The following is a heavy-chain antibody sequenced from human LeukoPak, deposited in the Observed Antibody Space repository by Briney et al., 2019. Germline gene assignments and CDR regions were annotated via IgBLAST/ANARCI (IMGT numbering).Heavy chain of an antibody. CDR2: ISSSGSTI. CDR3: ARGQLWFGEFRRLGWFDP. J-gene: IGHJ5*02. V-gene: IGHV3-11*04. D-gene: IGHD3-10*01. Sequence: GGSLRLSCAASGFTFSDYYMSWIRQAPGKGLEWVSYISSSGSTIYYADSVKGRFTISRDNAKNSLYLQMNSLRAEDTAVYYCARGQLWFGEFRRLGWFDPWGQGTLVTVSS. CDR1: GFTFSDYY.